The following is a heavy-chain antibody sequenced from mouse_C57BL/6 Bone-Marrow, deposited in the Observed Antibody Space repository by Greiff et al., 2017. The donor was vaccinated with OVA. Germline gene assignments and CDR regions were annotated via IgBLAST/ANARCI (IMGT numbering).Heavy chain of an antibody. CDR2: ISTYYGDA. CDR1: GYTLTDYA. V-gene: IGHV1-67*01. J-gene: IGHJ3*01. D-gene: IGHD2-1*01. CDR3: ARWVYGKRFAY. Sequence: QVQLQQSGPELVRPGVSVKISCKGSGYTLTDYAMHWVKQSHAKSLEWIGVISTYYGDASYNQKFKDKATMTVDKSSSTAYMELARLTSEDSAVYYCARWVYGKRFAYWGQGTLVTVSA.